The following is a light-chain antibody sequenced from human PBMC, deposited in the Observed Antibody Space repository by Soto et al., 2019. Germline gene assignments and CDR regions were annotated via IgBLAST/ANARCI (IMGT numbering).Light chain of an antibody. CDR1: QSVGSG. CDR2: GAS. CDR3: QQYNDWWT. Sequence: EIGLTQSPCTLSLSPGERATLSCRASQSVGSGLSWYQQRPGQAPRLLICGASTRATGIPARFSGSGSGTEFTLTISSLKSEDFAVYYCQQYNDWWTFGQGTKVDIK. J-gene: IGKJ1*01. V-gene: IGKV3-15*01.